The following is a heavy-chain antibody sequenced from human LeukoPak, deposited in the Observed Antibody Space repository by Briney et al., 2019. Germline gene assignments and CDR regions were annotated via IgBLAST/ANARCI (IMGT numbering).Heavy chain of an antibody. CDR3: ARDLVRQLVPWFDP. J-gene: IGHJ5*02. V-gene: IGHV1-69*04. CDR1: GGTFSSYA. CDR2: IIPILGIA. Sequence: TSVKVSCKASGGTFSSYAISWVRQAPGQGLEWMGRIIPILGIANYAQKFQGRVTITADKSTSTAYMELSSLRSEDTAVYYCARDLVRQLVPWFDPWGQGTLVTVSS. D-gene: IGHD6-6*01.